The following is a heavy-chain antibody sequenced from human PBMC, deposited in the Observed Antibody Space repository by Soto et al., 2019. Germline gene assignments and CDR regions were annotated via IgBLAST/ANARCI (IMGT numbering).Heavy chain of an antibody. CDR3: ARPSSYYDSSGYYLDP. Sequence: GESLKISCKGSGYSFTSYWIGWVRQMPGKGLEWMGIIYPGDSDTRDSPSFQGQVTISADKSISTAYLQWSSLKASDTAMYYCARPSSYYDSSGYYLDPWGQGTPVTVSS. V-gene: IGHV5-51*01. D-gene: IGHD3-22*01. CDR1: GYSFTSYW. CDR2: IYPGDSDT. J-gene: IGHJ5*02.